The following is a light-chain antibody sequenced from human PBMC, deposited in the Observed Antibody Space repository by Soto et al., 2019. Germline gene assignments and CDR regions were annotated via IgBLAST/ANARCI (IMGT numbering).Light chain of an antibody. CDR1: SSNIGADYD. J-gene: IGLJ1*01. CDR3: QSYDSSLSGPCV. V-gene: IGLV1-40*01. CDR2: GNS. Sequence: QSVLTQPPSVSGAPGQRVTISCTGSSSNIGADYDVHWYQQLPGTAPKLLIYGNSNRPSGVPDRFSGSKSGTSASLAITGLQAEDEADYYCQSYDSSLSGPCVFGTGTKLTVL.